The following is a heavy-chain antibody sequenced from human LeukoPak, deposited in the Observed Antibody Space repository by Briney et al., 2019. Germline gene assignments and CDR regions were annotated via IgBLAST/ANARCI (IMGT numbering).Heavy chain of an antibody. V-gene: IGHV4-59*08. CDR3: AATFPFDAFDI. CDR1: GGSISSYY. Sequence: SETLSLTCTVSGGSISSYYWSWIRQPPGKGLEWIGYIYYSGSTNYNPSLKSRVTISVDTSKNQFSLKLSSVTAADTAVYYCAATFPFDAFDIWDQGTMVTVSS. J-gene: IGHJ3*02. D-gene: IGHD3-16*01. CDR2: IYYSGST.